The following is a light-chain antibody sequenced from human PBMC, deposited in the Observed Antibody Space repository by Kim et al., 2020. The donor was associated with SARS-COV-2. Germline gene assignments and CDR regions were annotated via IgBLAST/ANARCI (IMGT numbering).Light chain of an antibody. V-gene: IGLV2-11*01. J-gene: IGLJ1*01. CDR2: DVT. CDR1: SSDVGGYNY. Sequence: SPGQSVTISCTGTSSDVGGYNYVSWYQQHPGKAPKLMIYDVTKRPSGVPDRFSGSKSGNTASLTIPGLQAEDEADYYCCSYAGSYVFGTGTKVTVL. CDR3: CSYAGSYV.